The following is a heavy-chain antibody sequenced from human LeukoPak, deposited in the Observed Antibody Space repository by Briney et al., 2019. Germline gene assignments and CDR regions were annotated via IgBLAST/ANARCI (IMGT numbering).Heavy chain of an antibody. Sequence: ASVKVSCKASGYTFTGYYMHGVRQAPGQVLEWMGWINPNSGGTNYAQKFQGGVTMTRDTSISTAYMELSRLRSDDTAVYYCAREGSGAAGFDYWGQGTLVTVSS. CDR3: AREGSGAAGFDY. CDR2: INPNSGGT. V-gene: IGHV1-2*02. J-gene: IGHJ4*02. CDR1: GYTFTGYY. D-gene: IGHD6-13*01.